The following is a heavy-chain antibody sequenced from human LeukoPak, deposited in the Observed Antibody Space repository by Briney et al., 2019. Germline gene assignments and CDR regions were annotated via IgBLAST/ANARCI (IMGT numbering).Heavy chain of an antibody. Sequence: PSQTLSLTCTVSGVSISSGGYYWNWIRQHPGKGLEWIGYIYYSGSTYYNPSLKSRVTISVDTSQNQFSLKLSSVTAADTAVYYCARGYYYDNSAYYYGRFDYWGQGTLVTVSS. CDR2: IYYSGST. D-gene: IGHD3-22*01. CDR1: GVSISSGGYY. V-gene: IGHV4-31*03. CDR3: ARGYYYDNSAYYYGRFDY. J-gene: IGHJ4*02.